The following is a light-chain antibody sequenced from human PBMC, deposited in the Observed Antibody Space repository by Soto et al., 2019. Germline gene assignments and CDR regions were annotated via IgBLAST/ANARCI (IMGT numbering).Light chain of an antibody. V-gene: IGKV3-11*01. J-gene: IGKJ1*01. CDR2: DAS. CDR1: QSISQS. Sequence: EIVLTQSPATLSLSPGERATLSCRASQSISQSLAWYQQRPGQSPRLLIYDASRRATGIPARFSGGGSGTEFTLTISSLQPDDFATYYCHQYNRYSFGQGTKGDI. CDR3: HQYNRYS.